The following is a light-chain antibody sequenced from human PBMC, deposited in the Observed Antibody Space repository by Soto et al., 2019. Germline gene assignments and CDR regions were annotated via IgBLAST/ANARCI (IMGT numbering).Light chain of an antibody. V-gene: IGKV3-20*01. CDR1: QSVSSDY. CDR2: GAS. Sequence: EIVLTQSPGTLSLSPGERATLSCRASQSVSSDYLAWYQQKPGQAPRLLIYGASSRATDIPDRFSGRGSGTDFTLTVTSLEPEDVALYYWQQYGSSPQTFGQGTTVEIQ. J-gene: IGKJ1*01. CDR3: QQYGSSPQT.